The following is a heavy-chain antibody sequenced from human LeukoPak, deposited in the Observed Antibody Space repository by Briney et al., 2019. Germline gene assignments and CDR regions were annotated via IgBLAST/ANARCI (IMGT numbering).Heavy chain of an antibody. V-gene: IGHV1-69*01. CDR3: ARSPYSSSWYYFNY. Sequence: ASVKVSCKASGGTFSSYAISWVRQAPGQGLEWMGGIIPIFGTANYAQKFQGRVTITADESASTAYMELSSLRSEDTAVYYCARSPYSSSWYYFNYWGQGPLVTVSS. D-gene: IGHD6-13*01. J-gene: IGHJ4*02. CDR1: GGTFSSYA. CDR2: IIPIFGTA.